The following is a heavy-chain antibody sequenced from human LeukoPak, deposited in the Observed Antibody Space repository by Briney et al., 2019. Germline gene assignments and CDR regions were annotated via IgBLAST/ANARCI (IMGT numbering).Heavy chain of an antibody. Sequence: PSETLSLTCTVSGGSISSYYWSWIRQPPEKGLEWIGNIYYSGSTNYNPSLKSRVTISVDTSKNQFSLKLSSVTAADTAVYYCARDGLSSGSSWYVFDYWGQGTLVTVSS. CDR3: ARDGLSSGSSWYVFDY. J-gene: IGHJ4*02. D-gene: IGHD6-13*01. CDR1: GGSISSYY. V-gene: IGHV4-59*01. CDR2: IYYSGST.